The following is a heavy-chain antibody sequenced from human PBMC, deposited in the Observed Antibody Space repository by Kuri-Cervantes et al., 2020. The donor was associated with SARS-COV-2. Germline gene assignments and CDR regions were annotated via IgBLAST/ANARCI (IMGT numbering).Heavy chain of an antibody. Sequence: SETLSLTCTVSGGSISSSSYYWGWIRQPPGKGLEWIGYIYYSGSTNYNPSLKSRVTISVDTSKNQFSLKLSSVTAADTAVYYCARGSGRFLEWLFEFWGQGTLVTVSS. CDR2: IYYSGST. V-gene: IGHV4-61*05. J-gene: IGHJ4*02. CDR1: GGSISSSSYY. CDR3: ARGSGRFLEWLFEF. D-gene: IGHD3-3*01.